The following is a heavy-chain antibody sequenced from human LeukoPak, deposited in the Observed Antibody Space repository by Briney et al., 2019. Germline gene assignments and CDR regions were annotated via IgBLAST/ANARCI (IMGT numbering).Heavy chain of an antibody. V-gene: IGHV3-66*01. Sequence: TGGSLRLSCAASGFTVSSNYMSWVRQAPGKGLEWVSVIYSGGSTYYADSVKGRFTISRDNSENTLYLQMNSLRVEDAAVYYCARGRAAVAVWGDWFDPWGQGTLVTVSS. CDR3: ARGRAAVAVWGDWFDP. CDR1: GFTVSSNY. CDR2: IYSGGST. J-gene: IGHJ5*02. D-gene: IGHD6-19*01.